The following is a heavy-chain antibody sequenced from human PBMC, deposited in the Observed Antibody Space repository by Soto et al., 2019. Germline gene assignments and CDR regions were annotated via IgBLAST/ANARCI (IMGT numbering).Heavy chain of an antibody. D-gene: IGHD2-15*01. Sequence: ASVKVSCKVSGYTLTDLSMHWVRQAPGKGLEWMGGFDPEDGETIYAQKFQGRVTMTEDTSTDTAYMELSSLRSEDTAVYYCATDPCSGGSCYPFYWGQGTLVTVSS. CDR2: FDPEDGET. CDR1: GYTLTDLS. V-gene: IGHV1-24*01. CDR3: ATDPCSGGSCYPFY. J-gene: IGHJ4*02.